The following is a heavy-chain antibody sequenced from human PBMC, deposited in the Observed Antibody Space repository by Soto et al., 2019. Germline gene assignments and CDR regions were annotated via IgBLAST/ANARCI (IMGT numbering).Heavy chain of an antibody. CDR2: IYHSGTT. CDR1: GDSISSSNYF. D-gene: IGHD6-19*01. J-gene: IGHJ6*02. Sequence: SETLSLTCTVSGDSISSSNYFWGWIRQPPGKGLEWIGEIYHSGTTHYNPSLKSRVIISVDKSKNQFSLNLNSVTDADTAVYYCARAIYSSVWVPYGLDVWGQGTTVTVSS. V-gene: IGHV4-39*07. CDR3: ARAIYSSVWVPYGLDV.